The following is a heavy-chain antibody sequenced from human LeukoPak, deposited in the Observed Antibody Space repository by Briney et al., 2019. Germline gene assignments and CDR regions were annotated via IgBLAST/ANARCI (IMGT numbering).Heavy chain of an antibody. V-gene: IGHV4-59*01. D-gene: IGHD3-10*01. CDR3: AREDHYGSGSYYRYFDY. Sequence: KPSETLSLTCTVSGGSISSYYWSWIRQPPGKGLEWIGYIYYSGSTNYNPSLKSRVTISVDTSKNQFSLKLSSVTAADTAVYYCAREDHYGSGSYYRYFDYRGQGTLVTVSS. J-gene: IGHJ4*02. CDR2: IYYSGST. CDR1: GGSISSYY.